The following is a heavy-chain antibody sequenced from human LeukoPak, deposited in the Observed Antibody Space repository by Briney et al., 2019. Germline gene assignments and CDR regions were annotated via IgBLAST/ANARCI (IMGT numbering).Heavy chain of an antibody. J-gene: IGHJ4*02. D-gene: IGHD6-13*01. CDR1: DGSISSATYD. Sequence: SETLSLTCTVSDGSISSATYDWGWSRQAPKKGLDWIGSCFYTGSTYYSPYLKSRVTISVDTSENQLSLKLRSVTAADTAVYYCARVGQSSWYDGDTHFDYWGQGTMVTVSS. CDR2: CFYTGST. CDR3: ARVGQSSWYDGDTHFDY. V-gene: IGHV4-39*07.